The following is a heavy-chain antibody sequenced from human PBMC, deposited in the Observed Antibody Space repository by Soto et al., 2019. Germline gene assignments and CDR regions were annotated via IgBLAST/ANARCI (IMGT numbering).Heavy chain of an antibody. CDR1: GGSISSSSYY. D-gene: IGHD5-12*01. V-gene: IGHV4-39*01. Sequence: QLQLEESGPGLVKPSETLSLTCTVSGGSISSSSYYWGWIRQSPGKGLEWIGGFYYSGSTYYSPSLRSRVTISRDTSRKQISLRLSSVTAADTAVYYCARLSVASRYMDVWGKGTTVTVSS. CDR2: FYYSGST. CDR3: ARLSVASRYMDV. J-gene: IGHJ6*03.